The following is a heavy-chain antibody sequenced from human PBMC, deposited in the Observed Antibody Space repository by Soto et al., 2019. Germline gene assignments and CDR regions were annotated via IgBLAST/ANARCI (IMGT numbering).Heavy chain of an antibody. CDR2: ISWNSGSI. CDR3: AKAVGSYGNFDY. CDR1: GFTFDDYA. J-gene: IGHJ4*02. Sequence: EVQLVESGGGLVQPGRSLRLSCAASGFTFDDYAMHWVRQAPGKGLEWVSRISWNSGSIGYADSVKGRFTISRDNAKNPLHLQMNSLRAEDTALYYCAKAVGSYGNFDYWGQGTLVTVSS. D-gene: IGHD5-18*01. V-gene: IGHV3-9*01.